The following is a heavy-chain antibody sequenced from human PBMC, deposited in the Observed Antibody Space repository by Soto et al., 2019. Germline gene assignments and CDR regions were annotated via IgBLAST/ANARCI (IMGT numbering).Heavy chain of an antibody. CDR2: INSDGSST. V-gene: IGHV3-74*01. Sequence: GGSLRLSCAASGFTFSSYWMHWVRQAPGKGLVWVSRINSDGSSTSYADSVKGRFTISRDNAKNTLYLQMNSLRAEDTAVYYCARGHVLRYFDWVPLDYWGQGTLVTVSS. J-gene: IGHJ4*02. D-gene: IGHD3-9*01. CDR1: GFTFSSYW. CDR3: ARGHVLRYFDWVPLDY.